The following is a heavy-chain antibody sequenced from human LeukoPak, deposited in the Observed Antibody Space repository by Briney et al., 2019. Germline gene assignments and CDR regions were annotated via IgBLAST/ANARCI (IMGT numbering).Heavy chain of an antibody. Sequence: GGSLRLSCAASRFTFNRYWMHWLRQVPGKGRVWVSRINIDGTTTNYADSVEGRFTVSRDNAKHTLFLQLSSLRVEDSAVYYCARDIYEVEATFDYWGQGTLVTVSS. CDR1: RFTFNRYW. D-gene: IGHD1-26*01. V-gene: IGHV3-74*01. J-gene: IGHJ4*02. CDR3: ARDIYEVEATFDY. CDR2: INIDGTTT.